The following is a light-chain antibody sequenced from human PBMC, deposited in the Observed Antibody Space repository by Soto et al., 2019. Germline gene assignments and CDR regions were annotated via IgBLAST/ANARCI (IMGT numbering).Light chain of an antibody. V-gene: IGLV2-18*01. Sequence: QSALTQPPSVSGSXGQSVTISCTGTITDFVSYNRVSWYQQPPGTAPKLIIYEASNRNSGVPGRFSGSKSGNTASLTISGRQAADAADYYCSLYTSENTYVFGTGTKVTV. CDR1: ITDFVSYNR. CDR2: EAS. CDR3: SLYTSENTYV. J-gene: IGLJ1*01.